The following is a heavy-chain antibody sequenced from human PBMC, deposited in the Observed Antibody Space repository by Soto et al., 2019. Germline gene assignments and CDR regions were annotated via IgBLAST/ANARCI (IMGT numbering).Heavy chain of an antibody. CDR1: GGTFSSYA. CDR2: IIPIFGTA. Sequence: QVQLVQSGAEVKKPGSSVKVSCKASGGTFSSYAISWVRQAPGQGLEWMGGIIPIFGTANYAQKFQGRVTITADESTSTAYLELSSLRSEDTAVYYCAKGSTIIAARRGWFDPWGQGTLVTVSS. J-gene: IGHJ5*02. D-gene: IGHD6-6*01. CDR3: AKGSTIIAARRGWFDP. V-gene: IGHV1-69*01.